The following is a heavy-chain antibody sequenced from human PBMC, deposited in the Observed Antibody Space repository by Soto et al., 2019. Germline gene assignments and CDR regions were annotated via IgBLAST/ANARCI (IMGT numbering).Heavy chain of an antibody. D-gene: IGHD5-12*01. CDR1: GGSFSGYY. CDR2: INHSGST. Sequence: SETLSLTCAVYGGSFSGYYWSWIRQPPGKGLEWIGEINHSGSTNYNPSLQTRVTISVDKSKSQFSLKLNSVTAADSAVYFCARLEGLATISYYFDFWGPGALVTVS. J-gene: IGHJ4*02. CDR3: ARLEGLATISYYFDF. V-gene: IGHV4-34*01.